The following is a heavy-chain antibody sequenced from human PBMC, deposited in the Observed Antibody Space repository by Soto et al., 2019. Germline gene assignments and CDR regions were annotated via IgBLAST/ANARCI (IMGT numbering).Heavy chain of an antibody. Sequence: GGSLGLSFAASEFTFSSYSMSWVRQAPGRGLEWVSAISGSGGSTYYADSVKGRFTISRDNSKNTLYLQMNSLRAEDTAVYYCAKDLELLWFGELLDYAAFDPWGQGTLVTVSS. CDR3: AKDLELLWFGELLDYAAFDP. CDR2: ISGSGGST. J-gene: IGHJ5*02. CDR1: EFTFSSYS. V-gene: IGHV3-23*01. D-gene: IGHD3-10*01.